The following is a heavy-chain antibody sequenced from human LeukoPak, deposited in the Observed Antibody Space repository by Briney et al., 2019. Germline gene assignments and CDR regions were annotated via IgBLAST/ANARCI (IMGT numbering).Heavy chain of an antibody. D-gene: IGHD2-21*02. J-gene: IGHJ4*02. CDR2: ISPDGRTT. V-gene: IGHV3-74*01. CDR3: ACRVVTSFDS. Sequence: GGSLRLSCAASGFNFISSWMYWVRQAPGKGLVWVSLISPDGRTTTYADSVKGRFTISRDNAKNTLFLQTDSLRAEDTAVYYCACRVVTSFDSWGQGTLVTVSS. CDR1: GFNFISSW.